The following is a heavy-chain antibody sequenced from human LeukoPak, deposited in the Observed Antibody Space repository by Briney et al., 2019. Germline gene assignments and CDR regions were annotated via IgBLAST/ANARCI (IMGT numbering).Heavy chain of an antibody. D-gene: IGHD2-15*01. CDR2: IRGSGGST. J-gene: IGHJ4*02. Sequence: PGGSLRLSCAASGFTFSSYAMSWVRQAPGKGLEWVSAIRGSGGSTYYADSVKGRFTISRDNSKNTLYLQMNSLRAEDTAVYYCAKDSPTLYCSGGSCYFDYWGQGTLVTVSS. V-gene: IGHV3-23*01. CDR3: AKDSPTLYCSGGSCYFDY. CDR1: GFTFSSYA.